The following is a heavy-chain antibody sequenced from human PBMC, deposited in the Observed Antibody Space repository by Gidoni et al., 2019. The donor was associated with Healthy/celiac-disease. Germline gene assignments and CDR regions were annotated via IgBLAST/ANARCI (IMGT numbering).Heavy chain of an antibody. CDR2: IYYSGST. D-gene: IGHD3-22*01. V-gene: IGHV4-31*03. J-gene: IGHJ4*02. Sequence: QVQLQESGPGLVKPSQTLSLTCTFSGGSISRGGYYWSWIRQPPGKGLEWIGYIYYSGSTYYNPSLKSRVTISVDTSKNQFSLKLSSVTAADTAVYYCARASFRVVVVITPLSFDYWGQGTLVTVSS. CDR1: GGSISRGGYY. CDR3: ARASFRVVVVITPLSFDY.